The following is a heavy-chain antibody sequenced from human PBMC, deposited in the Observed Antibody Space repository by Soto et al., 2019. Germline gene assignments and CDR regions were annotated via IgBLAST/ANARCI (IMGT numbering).Heavy chain of an antibody. D-gene: IGHD6-6*01. CDR1: GFTFSTYS. CDR3: ARTIYSSSSRNWFDP. V-gene: IGHV3-48*02. J-gene: IGHJ5*02. CDR2: ISSSSSTI. Sequence: GGSLRLPCAASGFTFSTYSMNWVRQAPGKGLEWVSYISSSSSTIYYADSMKGGFTISRDNAKNSLYLQMNSLRDEDTAVYYCARTIYSSSSRNWFDPWGQGTLVTVSS.